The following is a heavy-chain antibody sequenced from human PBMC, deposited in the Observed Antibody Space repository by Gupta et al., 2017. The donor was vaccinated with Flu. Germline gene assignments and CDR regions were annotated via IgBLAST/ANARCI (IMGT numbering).Heavy chain of an antibody. J-gene: IGHJ3*02. D-gene: IGHD3-10*01. CDR2: INAGNGNT. CDR3: GRPMVRGGTDALDI. Sequence: VQLVQSGAEVTRPRASVKVSCNASGYTFTSYAMHWVCQAPGQRLEWMGWINAGNGNTKYSQKLQGRVTITRDTSASTAYMELSSLRSEDTAVDYGGRPMVRGGTDALDIWGQGTRGTVAS. CDR1: GYTFTSYA. V-gene: IGHV1-3*01.